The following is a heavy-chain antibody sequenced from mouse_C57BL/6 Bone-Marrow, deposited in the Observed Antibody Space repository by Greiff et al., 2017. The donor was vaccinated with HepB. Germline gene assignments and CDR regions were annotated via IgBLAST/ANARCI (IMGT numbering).Heavy chain of an antibody. CDR2: IYPGGGYT. Sequence: QVHVKQSGAELVRPGTSVKMSCKASGYTFTNYWIGWAKQRPGHGLEWIGDIYPGGGYTNYNEKFKGKATLTADKSSSTAYMQFSSLTSEDSAIHYCARSDYGNYYFDYWGQGTTLTVSS. CDR3: ARSDYGNYYFDY. J-gene: IGHJ2*01. CDR1: GYTFTNYW. V-gene: IGHV1-63*01. D-gene: IGHD2-1*01.